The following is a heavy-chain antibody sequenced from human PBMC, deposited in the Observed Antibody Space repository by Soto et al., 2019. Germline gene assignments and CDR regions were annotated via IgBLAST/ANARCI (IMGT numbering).Heavy chain of an antibody. CDR2: IYAAGSGK. D-gene: IGHD5-12*01. CDR3: AKDLIRGDGYEDPDY. J-gene: IGHJ4*02. Sequence: GGSLSLSCAASGFIFSNYAMFWFRPAPGKGLEWVSTIYAAGSGKYYAGSVKGRFTISRDNSRDTLFLQMDSLRAEDTAIYFCAKDLIRGDGYEDPDYWGQGTLVNVSS. V-gene: IGHV3-23*01. CDR1: GFIFSNYA.